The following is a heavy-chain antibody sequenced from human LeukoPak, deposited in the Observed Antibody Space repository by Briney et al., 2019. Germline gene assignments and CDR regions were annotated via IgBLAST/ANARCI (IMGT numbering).Heavy chain of an antibody. Sequence: QPEGSLRLSCAASGFTFSSYWMSWVRQAPGKGLEWVANIKQDGSEKYYVDSVKGRFTISRDNAKNSLYLQMNSLRAEDTAVYYCAKDSAFGYFDYWGQGTLVTVSS. CDR3: AKDSAFGYFDY. V-gene: IGHV3-7*03. J-gene: IGHJ4*02. CDR1: GFTFSSYW. CDR2: IKQDGSEK. D-gene: IGHD3-3*01.